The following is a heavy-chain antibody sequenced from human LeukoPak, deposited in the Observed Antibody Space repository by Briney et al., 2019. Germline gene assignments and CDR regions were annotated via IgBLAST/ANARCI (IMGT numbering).Heavy chain of an antibody. CDR3: ARIAAGYTYGHFDY. V-gene: IGHV4-31*03. CDR2: FYYSGSS. D-gene: IGHD5-18*01. J-gene: IGHJ4*02. Sequence: TLSLTCTVSGASISSGGYYWSWIRQHPVKGLEWIGYFYYSGSSYYNPSLKSRVTISVDTSKNQLSLKLSSVTAADTAVYYCARIAAGYTYGHFDYWGQGTLVTVSS. CDR1: GASISSGGYY.